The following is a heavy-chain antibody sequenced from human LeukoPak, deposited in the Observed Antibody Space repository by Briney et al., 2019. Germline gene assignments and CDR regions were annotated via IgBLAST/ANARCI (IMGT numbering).Heavy chain of an antibody. CDR3: AREKGSSSSWPGDAFDI. Sequence: GGSLRLSCAASGFTFSSYAMHWVRQAPGKGLEWVAVISYDGSNKYYADSVKGRFTISRDNSKNTLYLQMNGLRAEDTAVYYCAREKGSSSSWPGDAFDIWGQGTMVTVSS. CDR1: GFTFSSYA. CDR2: ISYDGSNK. V-gene: IGHV3-30-3*01. J-gene: IGHJ3*02. D-gene: IGHD6-13*01.